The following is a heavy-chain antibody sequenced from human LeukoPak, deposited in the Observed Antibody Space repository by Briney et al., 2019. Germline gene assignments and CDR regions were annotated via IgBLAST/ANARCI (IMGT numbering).Heavy chain of an antibody. J-gene: IGHJ3*02. Sequence: SETLSLTCTVSGGSISSGGYYWSWIRQHPGKGLEWIGYVCYSGSTYYNPSLKSRVTISVDTSKNQFSLKLSSVTAADTAVYYCAREDYDSSGYMFGGAFDIWGQGTMVTVSS. D-gene: IGHD3-22*01. V-gene: IGHV4-31*03. CDR1: GGSISSGGYY. CDR3: AREDYDSSGYMFGGAFDI. CDR2: VCYSGST.